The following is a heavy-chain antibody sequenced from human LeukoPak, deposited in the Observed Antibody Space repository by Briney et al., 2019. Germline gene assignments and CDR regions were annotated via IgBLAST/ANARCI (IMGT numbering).Heavy chain of an antibody. CDR1: GYTFTGYY. CDR2: INPNSGGT. V-gene: IGHV1-2*02. D-gene: IGHD5-24*01. J-gene: IGHJ4*02. Sequence: ASVKVSCKAFGYTFTGYYMHWVRQAPGQGLEWMGWINPNSGGTNYAQKFQGRVTMTRDMSTSTVYMELSSLRSEDTAVYYCARGDGYNVHFDYWGQGTLVTVSS. CDR3: ARGDGYNVHFDY.